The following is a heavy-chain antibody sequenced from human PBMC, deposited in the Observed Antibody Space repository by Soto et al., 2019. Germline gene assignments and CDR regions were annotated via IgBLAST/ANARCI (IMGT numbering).Heavy chain of an antibody. Sequence: LGESLKISCRGSGYSFTSNWIGWVRQMPGKGLEWMGIINPADSDIKYSPSFQGQVTISADKSIGTAYLQWSSLKASDTAMYYCARHQRDDASRKVDCWGQGTLVTVSS. V-gene: IGHV5-51*01. J-gene: IGHJ4*02. CDR2: INPADSDI. CDR3: ARHQRDDASRKVDC. D-gene: IGHD3-16*01. CDR1: GYSFTSNW.